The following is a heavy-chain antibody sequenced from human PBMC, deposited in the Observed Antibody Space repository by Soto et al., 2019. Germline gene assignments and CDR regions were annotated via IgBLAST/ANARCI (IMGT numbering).Heavy chain of an antibody. CDR1: GFTFSSYW. Sequence: GGSLRLSCAASGFTFSSYWMSWVRQAPGKGPEWVANIKQDGSEKYYVDSVKGRFTISRDNAKNSLYLQMNSLRAEDTAVYYCARGGDSSSWTYYYYGMDVWGQGTTVTVS. CDR2: IKQDGSEK. D-gene: IGHD6-13*01. V-gene: IGHV3-7*03. CDR3: ARGGDSSSWTYYYYGMDV. J-gene: IGHJ6*02.